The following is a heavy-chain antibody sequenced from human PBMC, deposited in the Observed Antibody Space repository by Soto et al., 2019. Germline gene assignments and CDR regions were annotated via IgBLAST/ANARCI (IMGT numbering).Heavy chain of an antibody. V-gene: IGHV4-59*01. J-gene: IGHJ4*02. CDR1: GGSISGYY. CDR2: VYYSGST. Sequence: PSETLSLTCTVSGGSISGYYWSWIRQPPGKGLEWIGYVYYSGSTTYNPSLKSRVTISADTSKNQFSLRLSSVTAADTAVYYCARDGQSCGGSTCSWYFQYWGQGAMVTVSS. D-gene: IGHD2-21*01. CDR3: ARDGQSCGGSTCSWYFQY.